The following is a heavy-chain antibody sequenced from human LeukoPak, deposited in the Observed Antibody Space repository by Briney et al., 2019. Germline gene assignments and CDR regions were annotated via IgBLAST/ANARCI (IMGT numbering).Heavy chain of an antibody. CDR1: GFTFSTYT. CDR2: INGRGGDT. J-gene: IGHJ4*02. Sequence: GGSLRLSCAASGFTFSTYTMTWVRQAPGKALECVSTINGRGGDTYYADSVKGRFTISRDNSRNTVYLQMNSLRAEDTAVYYCAKDRAGTPWADWGQGTLVTVSS. CDR3: AKDRAGTPWAD. D-gene: IGHD1-1*01. V-gene: IGHV3-23*01.